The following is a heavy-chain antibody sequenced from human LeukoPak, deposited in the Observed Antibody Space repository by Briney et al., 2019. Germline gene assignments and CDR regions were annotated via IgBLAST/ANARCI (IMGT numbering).Heavy chain of an antibody. CDR3: ARGSTYYDSSGQVPFDY. CDR2: MSSSSSTI. J-gene: IGHJ4*02. V-gene: IGHV3-48*01. Sequence: GGFLRLSCAASGFTFSTDRMLWVRQAPWKGLEWVSYMSSSSSTIYYADSVKGRFTISRDNAKNSLYLQMNSLRAEDTAVYYCARGSTYYDSSGQVPFDYWGQGTLVTVSS. D-gene: IGHD3-22*01. CDR1: GFTFSTDR.